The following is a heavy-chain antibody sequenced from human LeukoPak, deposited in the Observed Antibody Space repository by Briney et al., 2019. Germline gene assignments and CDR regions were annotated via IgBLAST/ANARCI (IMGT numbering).Heavy chain of an antibody. J-gene: IGHJ5*02. CDR1: GYTFTSYD. CDR2: MNPNSGNT. D-gene: IGHD3-3*01. Sequence: ASVKVSCKASGYTFTSYDINWVRQATGQGLGWMGWMNPNSGNTGYAQKFQGRVTITRNTSISTAYMELSSLRSEDTAVYYCARGPEPYYDFWSGSDWFDPWGQGTLVTVSS. V-gene: IGHV1-8*03. CDR3: ARGPEPYYDFWSGSDWFDP.